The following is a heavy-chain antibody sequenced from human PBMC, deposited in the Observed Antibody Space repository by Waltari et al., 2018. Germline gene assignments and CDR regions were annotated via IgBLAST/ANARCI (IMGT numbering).Heavy chain of an antibody. CDR3: ATRLYSGSYY. J-gene: IGHJ4*02. V-gene: IGHV3-23*04. CDR2: ISGSGGRP. Sequence: EVQLVESGGGLVQPGGSLRLSCAASGFTFSSYAMSWVRQAPGKGLEWVSAISGSGGRPSSADSVKGRFTISGDNSKNTLYLQMNSLRAGDRAVYYCATRLYSGSYYWGQGTLVTVSS. D-gene: IGHD1-26*01. CDR1: GFTFSSYA.